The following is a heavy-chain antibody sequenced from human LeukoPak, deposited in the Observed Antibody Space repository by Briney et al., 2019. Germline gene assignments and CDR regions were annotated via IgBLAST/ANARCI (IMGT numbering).Heavy chain of an antibody. D-gene: IGHD2-21*01. CDR3: ARYTTGDNWFDP. CDR1: GFTLSSYC. CDR2: ITSSSTFI. V-gene: IGHV3-21*01. Sequence: GGSLRLACAASGFTLSSYCMNWLRQAPGKGLEWVSSITSSSTFINYADSVKGRFTISRDNAKNSVFLQMNSLRVEDTAVYYCARYTTGDNWFDPWGQGTLVTVSS. J-gene: IGHJ5*02.